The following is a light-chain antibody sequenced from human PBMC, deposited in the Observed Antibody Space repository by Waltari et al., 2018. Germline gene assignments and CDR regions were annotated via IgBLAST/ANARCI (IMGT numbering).Light chain of an antibody. V-gene: IGKV1-39*01. J-gene: IGKJ1*01. CDR2: GAT. Sequence: EIQMTQSPSSLSASIGDRVIITCRASETVNSDLNWFQQKAGKAPSLLIYGATTLESVVPSRFSGSGSGTEFTLTISSLQPEDFATYICQQSYSNPPWTFGQGTKVEVK. CDR3: QQSYSNPPWT. CDR1: ETVNSD.